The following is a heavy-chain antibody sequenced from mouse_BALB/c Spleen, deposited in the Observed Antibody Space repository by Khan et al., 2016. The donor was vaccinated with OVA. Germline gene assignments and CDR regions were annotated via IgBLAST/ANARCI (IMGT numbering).Heavy chain of an antibody. J-gene: IGHJ3*01. D-gene: IGHD2-13*01. Sequence: EVELVESGGGLVKPGGSLTLSCAASGFTFSDYYMYWVRQTPEKRLEWVATISDGGSYTYYPDSVKGRFTISRDDAENNQCLHMSSLKSDDTAMYYCVRCYYGDPFPSWGQGTLVPVSA. CDR2: ISDGGSYT. CDR3: VRCYYGDPFPS. V-gene: IGHV5-4*02. CDR1: GFTFSDYY.